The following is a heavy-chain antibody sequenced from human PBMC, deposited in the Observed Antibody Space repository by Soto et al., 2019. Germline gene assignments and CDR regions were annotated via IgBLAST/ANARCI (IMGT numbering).Heavy chain of an antibody. J-gene: IGHJ3*02. CDR2: INHSGST. V-gene: IGHV4-34*01. Sequence: PSETLSLTCAVYGGSFSGYYWSWIRQPPGKGLEWIGEINHSGSTNYNPSLKSRVTISVDTSKNQFSLKLSSVTAADTAVYYCARSSYPGDYVWGSYRLRAFDIWGQGATVTVSS. D-gene: IGHD3-16*02. CDR1: GGSFSGYY. CDR3: ARSSYPGDYVWGSYRLRAFDI.